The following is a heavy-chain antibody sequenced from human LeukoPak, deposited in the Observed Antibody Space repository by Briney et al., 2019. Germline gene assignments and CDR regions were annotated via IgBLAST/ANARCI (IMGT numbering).Heavy chain of an antibody. CDR3: AREESIAAPVFDY. V-gene: IGHV4-34*01. D-gene: IGHD6-6*01. CDR2: INHSGST. J-gene: IGHJ4*02. Sequence: SETLSLTCAVYGGSFSGYYWSWIRQPPGKGLEWIGEINHSGSTNYNPSLKSRVTISVDTSKNQFSLKLSSVTAADTAVYYCAREESIAAPVFDYWGQGTLVTVSS. CDR1: GGSFSGYY.